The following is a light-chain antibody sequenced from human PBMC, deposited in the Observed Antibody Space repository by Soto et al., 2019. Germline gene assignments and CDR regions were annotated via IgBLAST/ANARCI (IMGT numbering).Light chain of an antibody. CDR2: RAS. CDR3: QHSYSSPPWT. J-gene: IGKJ1*01. CDR1: QSISTY. V-gene: IGKV1-39*01. Sequence: DIQMTQSPSSLSASVGDRVTISCRASQSISTYLNWYHQKPGTAPKLLIYRASSVKSGVPPRFSGSGSGRDFTLTISSLRPEDIATYFCQHSYSSPPWTFAQGTKVEVK.